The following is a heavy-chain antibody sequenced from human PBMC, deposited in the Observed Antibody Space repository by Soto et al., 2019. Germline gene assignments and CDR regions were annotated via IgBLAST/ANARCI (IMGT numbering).Heavy chain of an antibody. CDR1: GGTFSSYA. Sequence: QVQLVQSGAEVKKPGSSVKVSGKASGGTFSSYAISWVRQAPGQGLEWMGGIIPIFGTANYAQEFQGRVTITADESTSTADMELNSLRSEDTAVYYCARVVTVVKSFHYWYFDLWGRDTLVTVSS. V-gene: IGHV1-69*12. D-gene: IGHD2-15*01. CDR3: ARVVTVVKSFHYWYFDL. J-gene: IGHJ2*01. CDR2: IIPIFGTA.